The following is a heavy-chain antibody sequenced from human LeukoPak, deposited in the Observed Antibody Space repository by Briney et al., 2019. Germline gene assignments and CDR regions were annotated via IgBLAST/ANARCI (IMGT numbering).Heavy chain of an antibody. V-gene: IGHV3-21*01. D-gene: IGHD2-2*01. CDR2: VSTVSGYI. CDR3: ARLIRHSDRSHFFYSYAH. J-gene: IGHJ4*02. Sequence: GGSLRLSCAASGFTFSGYSMNWVRQAPGKGLEWVSSVSTVSGYIYYADSVRGRFTISRDNAKNTLFLQMNSLRAEDTAVYYCARLIRHSDRSHFFYSYAHRGRGSLVSVRS. CDR1: GFTFSGYS.